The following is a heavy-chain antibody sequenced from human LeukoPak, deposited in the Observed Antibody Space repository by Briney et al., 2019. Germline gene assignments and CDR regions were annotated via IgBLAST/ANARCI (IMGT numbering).Heavy chain of an antibody. J-gene: IGHJ6*02. CDR1: GVSITNGPYY. CDR2: IYYGGHT. CDR3: ARGTSDSYGMDV. D-gene: IGHD2-2*01. Sequence: SQTLSLTCTVSGVSITNGPYYWTWIRQHPGTGLEWIGYIYYGGHTYYNPSLKSRLTTSVDTSKNQFSLNLSSVTAADTAVYFCARGTSDSYGMDVWGQGTTVTVSS. V-gene: IGHV4-31*03.